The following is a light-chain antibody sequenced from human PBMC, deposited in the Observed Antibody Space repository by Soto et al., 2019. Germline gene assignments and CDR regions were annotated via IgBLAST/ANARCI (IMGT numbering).Light chain of an antibody. Sequence: LLMTPAPAPLSVSSGERATLSCRASQSGGSDLAWYPHTPGQPPRLLIYGTYPRATGIPGRFSGSGSGTEFTLTISSLQSEDFAVYFCQQYNNWPPWTFGQGTKVDIK. CDR1: QSGGSD. CDR2: GTY. J-gene: IGKJ1*01. CDR3: QQYNNWPPWT. V-gene: IGKV3-15*01.